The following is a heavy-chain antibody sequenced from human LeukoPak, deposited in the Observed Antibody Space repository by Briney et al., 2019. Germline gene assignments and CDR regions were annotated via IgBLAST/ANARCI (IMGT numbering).Heavy chain of an antibody. CDR1: GFTFSSYE. CDR3: ARDYYDSSGYYRLQH. V-gene: IGHV3-48*03. J-gene: IGHJ1*01. D-gene: IGHD3-22*01. CDR2: TSGSGTTI. Sequence: TGGSLRLSCAASGFTFSSYEMNWVRQAPGKGLEWLSYTSGSGTTIYYADSVKGRFTISRDNAKNSLFLQMNSLRAEDTAVYYCARDYYDSSGYYRLQHWGQGTLVTVSS.